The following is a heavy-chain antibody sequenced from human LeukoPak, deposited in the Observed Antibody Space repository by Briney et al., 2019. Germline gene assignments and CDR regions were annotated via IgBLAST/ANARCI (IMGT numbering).Heavy chain of an antibody. CDR2: MNEYGSEI. CDR3: ARPRGCGSSRCNNFDY. J-gene: IGHJ4*02. Sequence: QSGGSLRLSCAASGFTFSSYEINWVRQAPGKGLEWVAKMNEYGSEIFYVDSVKGRFTISRDNGKNSLYLQMNRLRAEDTAVYYCARPRGCGSSRCNNFDYWGQGTLVTVSS. D-gene: IGHD2-2*01. V-gene: IGHV3-7*01. CDR1: GFTFSSYE.